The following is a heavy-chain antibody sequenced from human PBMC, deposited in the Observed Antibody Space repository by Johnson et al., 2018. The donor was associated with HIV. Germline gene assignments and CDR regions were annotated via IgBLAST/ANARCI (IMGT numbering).Heavy chain of an antibody. V-gene: IGHV3-30-3*01. D-gene: IGHD6-19*01. Sequence: QVQLVESGGGVVQPGRSLRLSCAASGFTFSSYSMHWVRQAPGKGLEWVAVMSYDGRNNYYADSVTGRFTISIDNSKTTLYLQMNSLRAEDTAVYYCARASHSSGWYGRLGDAFDIWGQGTMVTVSS. CDR2: MSYDGRNN. CDR1: GFTFSSYS. J-gene: IGHJ3*02. CDR3: ARASHSSGWYGRLGDAFDI.